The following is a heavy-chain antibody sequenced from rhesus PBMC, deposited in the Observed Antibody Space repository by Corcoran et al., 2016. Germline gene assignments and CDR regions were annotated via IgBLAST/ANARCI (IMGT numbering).Heavy chain of an antibody. CDR2: IYWDDDK. CDR3: ARRRDYYDSGYYDY. CDR1: GFSLSTSGMC. D-gene: IGHD3-28*01. V-gene: IGHV2-1*01. J-gene: IGHJ4*01. Sequence: QVTLKESGPALVKPPQTLTLTCTFSGFSLSTSGMCVGWILHPPVKTLEWLAQIYWDDDKRYSTSLKSRLTISKDTSKNQVVLTMTNMDPVDTATYYCARRRDYYDSGYYDYWGQGVLVTVSS.